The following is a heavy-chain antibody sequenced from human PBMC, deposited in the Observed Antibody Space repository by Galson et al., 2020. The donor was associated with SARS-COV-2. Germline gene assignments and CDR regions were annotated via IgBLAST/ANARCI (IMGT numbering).Heavy chain of an antibody. CDR1: GFTFSSYA. Sequence: GGSLSLSCAASGFTFSSYAMHWVRQAPGKGLEWVAVISYDGSNKYYADSVKGRFTISRDNSKNTLYLQMNSLRAEDTAVYYWAMGGSGSYYNPCDYWGQGTLVTVSS. D-gene: IGHD3-10*01. CDR3: AMGGSGSYYNPCDY. CDR2: ISYDGSNK. J-gene: IGHJ4*02. V-gene: IGHV3-30*04.